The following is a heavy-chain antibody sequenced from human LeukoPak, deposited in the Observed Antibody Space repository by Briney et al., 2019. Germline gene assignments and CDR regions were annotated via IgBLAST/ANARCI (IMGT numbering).Heavy chain of an antibody. CDR1: GYTFTSYG. V-gene: IGHV1-18*01. Sequence: ASVKVSCKASGYTFTSYGISWVRQAPGQGLEWMGWISAYNGNTNYAQKLQGRVTMTTDTSTSTAYMELRSLRSDDTAVYYCARVADTTGDYYYYGMDVWGQGTRSPSP. D-gene: IGHD1-1*01. J-gene: IGHJ6*02. CDR3: ARVADTTGDYYYYGMDV. CDR2: ISAYNGNT.